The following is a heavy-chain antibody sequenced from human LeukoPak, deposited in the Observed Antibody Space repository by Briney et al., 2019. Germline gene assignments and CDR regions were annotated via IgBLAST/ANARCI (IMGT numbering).Heavy chain of an antibody. D-gene: IGHD6-13*01. J-gene: IGHJ4*02. CDR1: GFTFSSYW. CDR3: TRRPYSSSWYYFDY. V-gene: IGHV3-7*01. CDR2: IQHDGSDQ. Sequence: GGSLRLSCAASGFTFSSYWMSWLRQAPGKGLEWVANIQHDGSDQYYEDSVKGRFTISRDNAKDSLFLQMNSLRAEDTAVYFCTRRPYSSSWYYFDYWGQGTLVTVSS.